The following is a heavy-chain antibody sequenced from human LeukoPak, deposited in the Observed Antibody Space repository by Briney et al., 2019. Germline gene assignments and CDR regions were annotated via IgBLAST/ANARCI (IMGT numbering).Heavy chain of an antibody. Sequence: PGGSLRLSCAASRFTFSSFAMSWVRQAPGRGLEWVSAISSSGDSTYYADSVKGRFTISRDNAKNTLYLQMSSLTAEDTAVYYCARGAYCGGDCPLPNSLYWGRGTLVTVSS. CDR1: RFTFSSFA. D-gene: IGHD2-21*01. CDR2: ISSSGDST. J-gene: IGHJ4*02. CDR3: ARGAYCGGDCPLPNSLY. V-gene: IGHV3-23*01.